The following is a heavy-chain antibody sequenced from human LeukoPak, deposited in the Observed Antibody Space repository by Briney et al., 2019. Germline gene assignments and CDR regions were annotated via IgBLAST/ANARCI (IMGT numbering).Heavy chain of an antibody. CDR1: GFTFSSYS. J-gene: IGHJ4*02. V-gene: IGHV3-48*01. CDR3: ARHTSGPYTTPFDY. D-gene: IGHD6-19*01. CDR2: ISSSSSTI. Sequence: GGSLRLSCAASGFTFSSYSMNWVRQAPGKGLEWVSYISSSSSTIYYADSVKGRFTTSRDNAKNSLYLQMNSLRAEDTAVYYCARHTSGPYTTPFDYWGQGTLVTVSS.